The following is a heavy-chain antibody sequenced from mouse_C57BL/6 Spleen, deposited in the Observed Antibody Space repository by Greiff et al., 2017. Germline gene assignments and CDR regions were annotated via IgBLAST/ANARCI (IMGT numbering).Heavy chain of an antibody. J-gene: IGHJ4*01. CDR1: GYAFSSSW. V-gene: IGHV1-82*01. CDR3: ARSGYYGSSHYYAMDY. Sequence: LQESGPELVKPGASVKISCKASGYAFSSSWMNWVKQRPGKGLEWIGRIYPGDGDTNYNGKFKGKATLTADKSSSTAYMQLSSLTSEDSAVYFCARSGYYGSSHYYAMDYWGQGTSVTVSS. D-gene: IGHD1-1*01. CDR2: IYPGDGDT.